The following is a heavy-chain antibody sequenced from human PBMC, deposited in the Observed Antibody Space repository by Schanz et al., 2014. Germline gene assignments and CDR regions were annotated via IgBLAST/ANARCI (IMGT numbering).Heavy chain of an antibody. V-gene: IGHV3-23*04. J-gene: IGHJ5*02. Sequence: EVQLVESGGGLVQPGGSLRLSCAASGFTFSSYAMSWVRQAPGKGLEWVSAISGGGGTTYYTDSVKGRFTISRDNSKNLLYLQMNSLRAEDTAVYYCTRDVRLDRRGNWFDPWGQGTLVTGSS. CDR1: GFTFSSYA. CDR3: TRDVRLDRRGNWFDP. D-gene: IGHD1-1*01. CDR2: ISGGGGTT.